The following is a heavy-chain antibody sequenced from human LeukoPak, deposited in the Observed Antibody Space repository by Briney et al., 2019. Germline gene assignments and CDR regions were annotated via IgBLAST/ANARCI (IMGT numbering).Heavy chain of an antibody. CDR3: ARGVSSSSNNWFDP. D-gene: IGHD6-13*01. J-gene: IGHJ5*02. CDR1: GRSFSGYY. CDR2: NNHSGST. V-gene: IGHV4-34*01. Sequence: SETLSLTCAVCGRSFSGYYWSWMRQPPGKGLEWIGENNHSGSTNYNPSLKSRVTISVDTSKNQFSLKLSSVTAADTAVYYCARGVSSSSNNWFDPWGQGTLVTVSS.